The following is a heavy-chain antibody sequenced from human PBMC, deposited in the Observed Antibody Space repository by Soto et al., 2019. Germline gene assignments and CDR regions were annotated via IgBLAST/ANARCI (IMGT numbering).Heavy chain of an antibody. CDR3: ARGGHVVVVTAALDY. J-gene: IGHJ4*02. CDR2: VNPSGGHT. D-gene: IGHD2-21*02. CDR1: GDTFTDYY. V-gene: IGHV1-46*01. Sequence: QVQLVQSGAEVKKPGASVKVSCKASGDTFTDYYIHWVRQAPGQGLEWMGTVNPSGGHTTYAQQFLRRITMTRDTSTSTLYMALTSLTSQDTAIYYCARGGHVVVVTAALDYWGQGTLVTVSS.